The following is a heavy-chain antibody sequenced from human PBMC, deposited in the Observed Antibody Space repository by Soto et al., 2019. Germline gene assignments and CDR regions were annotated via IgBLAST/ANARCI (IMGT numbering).Heavy chain of an antibody. Sequence: QVQLVQSGAEVKKPGSSVKVSCKASGGTFSSYAIRWVRQSPGQGLEWMVGIIPIVGTANYAQNFPGRVTITADESTSTASMELSSLRSEDTDVFYCARASGIAAAGDYYYGMDVWGQGTTVTGSS. D-gene: IGHD6-13*01. CDR2: IIPIVGTA. CDR1: GGTFSSYA. CDR3: ARASGIAAAGDYYYGMDV. V-gene: IGHV1-69*01. J-gene: IGHJ6*02.